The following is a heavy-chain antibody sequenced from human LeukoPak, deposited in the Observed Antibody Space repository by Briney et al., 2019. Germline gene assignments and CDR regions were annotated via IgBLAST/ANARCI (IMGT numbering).Heavy chain of an antibody. Sequence: GGSLRLSCAASGFTFDDYAMHWVRQAPGKGLEWVSLISWDGGSTYYADSVKGRFTISRDNSKNSLYLQMNSLRAEDTALYYCAKEERPLYSSSWYYFDYWGQGTLVTVSS. CDR2: ISWDGGST. CDR3: AKEERPLYSSSWYYFDY. J-gene: IGHJ4*02. D-gene: IGHD6-13*01. CDR1: GFTFDDYA. V-gene: IGHV3-43D*03.